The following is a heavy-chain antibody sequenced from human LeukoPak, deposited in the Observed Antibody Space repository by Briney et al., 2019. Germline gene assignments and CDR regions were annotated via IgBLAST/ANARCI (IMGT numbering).Heavy chain of an antibody. CDR3: ARLVVNHDDTLFLFDY. V-gene: IGHV5-51*01. CDR1: GYSFTSYW. Sequence: GEALKISCKGSGYSFTSYWIGWVRQMPGKGLEWMGIIYPGDSDTRYSPSFQGQVPISADKSIRTAYRQWSSLKASDTAMYYCARLVVNHDDTLFLFDYWGQGTLVTVSS. D-gene: IGHD3-22*01. J-gene: IGHJ4*02. CDR2: IYPGDSDT.